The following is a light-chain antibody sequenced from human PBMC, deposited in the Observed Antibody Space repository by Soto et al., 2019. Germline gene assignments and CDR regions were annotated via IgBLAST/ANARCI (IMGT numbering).Light chain of an antibody. CDR1: SSDVGGYNS. CDR2: DVS. CDR3: SSYTTSSTPHYV. V-gene: IGLV2-14*03. J-gene: IGLJ1*01. Sequence: QSVLTQPASVSGSPGQSITISCTGTSSDVGGYNSVSWYQHHPGKAPKLMIFDVSDRPSGVSSRFSGSKSGNTASLTISGLQAEDEADYYCSSYTTSSTPHYVFGPGTKVTDL.